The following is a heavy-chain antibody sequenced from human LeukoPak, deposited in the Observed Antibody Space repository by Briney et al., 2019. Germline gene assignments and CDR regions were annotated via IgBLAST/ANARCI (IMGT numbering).Heavy chain of an antibody. D-gene: IGHD3-22*01. CDR1: GYPFNNYD. J-gene: IGHJ1*01. Sequence: ASVKVSCKASGYPFNNYDINWVRQATGQGLEWMGWMNPHSGKTGYAQNFQGRVTMTRDTSISTAYMELSSLRSEDTAVYYCARGYYDSSDYEYFQHWGQGTLVTVSS. CDR3: ARGYYDSSDYEYFQH. CDR2: MNPHSGKT. V-gene: IGHV1-8*01.